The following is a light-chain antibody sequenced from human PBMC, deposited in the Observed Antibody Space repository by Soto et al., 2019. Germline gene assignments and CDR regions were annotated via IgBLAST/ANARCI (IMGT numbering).Light chain of an antibody. CDR3: QQYGSSPWM. J-gene: IGKJ1*01. CDR1: QSVTSSF. V-gene: IGKV3-20*01. Sequence: PGERATLSCRASQSVTSSFLAWYQQKPGQAPRLLIYGASSRATGIPDRFSGSGSGTDFTLTISRLEPEDFAVYYCQQYGSSPWMFGQGTKVEIK. CDR2: GAS.